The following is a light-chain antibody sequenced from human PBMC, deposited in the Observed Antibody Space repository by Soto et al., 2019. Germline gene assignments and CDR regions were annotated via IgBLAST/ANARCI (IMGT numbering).Light chain of an antibody. Sequence: EIVMTQSPATLSVSPGEGAALSCRASQSVRTNLAWYQQKPGQAPRLLISDASTRATGVPARFSGSGSGTEFPLPIRSVQAEDFAVYYCQQYNNWPPWTFGKGTKVEIK. CDR2: DAS. CDR3: QQYNNWPPWT. J-gene: IGKJ1*01. CDR1: QSVRTN. V-gene: IGKV3-15*01.